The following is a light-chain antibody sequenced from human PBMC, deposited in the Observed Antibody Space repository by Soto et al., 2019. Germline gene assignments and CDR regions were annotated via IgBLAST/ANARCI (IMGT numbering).Light chain of an antibody. V-gene: IGLV1-40*01. J-gene: IGLJ1*01. CDR2: GNI. CDR3: QSYDSTLSARYV. Sequence: QSVLTQPPSVSGAPGQRVSISCSGSSSNIGAGFDVHWYQQFPGAAPKLLIFGNINRPSGVPDRFSGSKSGTSASLAITGLQAEDEGDYYCQSYDSTLSARYVFGTGTKVTVL. CDR1: SSNIGAGFD.